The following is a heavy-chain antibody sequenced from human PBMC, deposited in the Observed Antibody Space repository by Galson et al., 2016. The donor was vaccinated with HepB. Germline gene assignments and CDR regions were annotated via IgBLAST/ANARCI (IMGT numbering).Heavy chain of an antibody. CDR3: ARRHRNYYYGMDV. CDR1: GYSFTSYW. CDR2: NDPTDSYT. J-gene: IGHJ6*02. Sequence: QSGAEVKKPGESLRISCKDSGYSFTSYWISWVRQMPGKGLEWLGRNDPTDSYTNYSPSFQGHVTISADKSISTAYLQWSSLKASDTAMYYCARRHRNYYYGMDVWGQGTTVTVSS. D-gene: IGHD2-21*01. V-gene: IGHV5-10-1*01.